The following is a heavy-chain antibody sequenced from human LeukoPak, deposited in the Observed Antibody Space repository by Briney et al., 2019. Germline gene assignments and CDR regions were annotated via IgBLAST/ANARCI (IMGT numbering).Heavy chain of an antibody. J-gene: IGHJ6*02. CDR1: GYTFTSYG. Sequence: ASVKVSCKASGYTFTSYGMSWVRQAPGQGLEWMGWISAYNGNTNYAQKLQGRGTMTTDSSTSTAYMELRSLRSDATAVYYCARDRWGDYYYYYGMDVWGQGTTVTVSS. D-gene: IGHD4-23*01. V-gene: IGHV1-18*01. CDR2: ISAYNGNT. CDR3: ARDRWGDYYYYYGMDV.